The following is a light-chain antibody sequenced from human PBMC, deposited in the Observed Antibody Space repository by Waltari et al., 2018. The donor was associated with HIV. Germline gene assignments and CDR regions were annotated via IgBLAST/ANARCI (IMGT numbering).Light chain of an antibody. V-gene: IGKV4-1*01. CDR2: WAS. Sequence: DIVMTQSPDSLAVSLGERATINCKSSQTVLSSSNNKNYLAWYQQKPGQPPKLLIHWASTRESGVPDRFSGSGSGTDFTLTISSLQAEDVAVYYCQQYYTTPFTFGPGTKVDIK. CDR3: QQYYTTPFT. J-gene: IGKJ3*01. CDR1: QTVLSSSNNKNY.